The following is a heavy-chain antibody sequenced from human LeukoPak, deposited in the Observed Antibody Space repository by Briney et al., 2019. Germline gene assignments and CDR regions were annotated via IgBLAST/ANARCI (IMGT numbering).Heavy chain of an antibody. D-gene: IGHD3-16*01. CDR1: GGSISSRSYY. CDR3: ASHVGSLGAGFPFDY. Sequence: PSETLSLTCTVSGGSISSRSYYWGWIRQSPGKGLEWIGIISYHGRSFYNPSLKSRVSISGDTSKNQFSLKMSSVTAADTAFYYCASHVGSLGAGFPFDYWGQGTLVTVSS. J-gene: IGHJ4*02. V-gene: IGHV4-39*01. CDR2: ISYHGRS.